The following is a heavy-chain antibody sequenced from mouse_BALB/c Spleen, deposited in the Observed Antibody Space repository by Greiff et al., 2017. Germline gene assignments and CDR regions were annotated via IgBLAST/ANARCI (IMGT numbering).Heavy chain of an antibody. Sequence: DVMLVESGGGLVKPGGSLKLSCAASGFTFSSYTMSWVRQTPEKRLEWVATISSGGGNTYYPDSVKGRFTISRDNAKNNLYLQMSSLRSEDTALYYCASSYYRYDYAMDYWGQGTSVTVSS. CDR2: ISSGGGNT. D-gene: IGHD2-14*01. CDR3: ASSYYRYDYAMDY. V-gene: IGHV5-9*03. CDR1: GFTFSSYT. J-gene: IGHJ4*01.